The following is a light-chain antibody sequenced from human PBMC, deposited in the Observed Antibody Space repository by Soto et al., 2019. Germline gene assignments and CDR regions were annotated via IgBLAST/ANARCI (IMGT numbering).Light chain of an antibody. Sequence: VLTQSPGTLSLSPGERATLSCRASQIVTSRYLAWYQQKPGQAPRLLIFGASIRDSGVTDRFSGSGSGTDFTLTISRLEAEDSAVYYCQQYGSSPGTFGQGTKVDIK. J-gene: IGKJ1*01. CDR2: GAS. CDR3: QQYGSSPGT. V-gene: IGKV3-20*01. CDR1: QIVTSRY.